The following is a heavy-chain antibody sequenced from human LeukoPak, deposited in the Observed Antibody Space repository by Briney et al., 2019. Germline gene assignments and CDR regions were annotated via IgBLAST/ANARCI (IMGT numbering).Heavy chain of an antibody. CDR2: ISSSSSYI. D-gene: IGHD3-3*01. CDR1: GFTFSSYS. Sequence: GGSLRLSCAASGFTFSSYSMNWVRQALGKGLEWVSSISSSSSYIYYADSVKGRFTISRDNAKNSLYLQMNSLRAEDTAVYYCARDSYDFWSGQNWFDPWGQGTLVTVSS. J-gene: IGHJ5*02. V-gene: IGHV3-21*01. CDR3: ARDSYDFWSGQNWFDP.